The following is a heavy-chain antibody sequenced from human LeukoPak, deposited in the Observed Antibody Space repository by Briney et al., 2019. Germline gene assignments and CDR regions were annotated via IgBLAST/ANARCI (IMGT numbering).Heavy chain of an antibody. Sequence: GGSLRLSCTVSGFTFGSYQRNWIRQAPGTGLEWLAYISSSGHITYYADSVKGRFAVSRDNAKNSLYLQMDSLRADETGIYYCARDPAPQGNLDYWGQGTHVIVSS. J-gene: IGHJ4*02. CDR2: ISSSGHIT. CDR3: ARDPAPQGNLDY. V-gene: IGHV3-48*03. D-gene: IGHD1-14*01. CDR1: GFTFGSYQ.